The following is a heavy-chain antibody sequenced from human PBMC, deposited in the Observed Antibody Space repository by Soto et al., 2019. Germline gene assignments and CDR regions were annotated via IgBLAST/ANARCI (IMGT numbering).Heavy chain of an antibody. V-gene: IGHV3-53*01. J-gene: IGHJ4*02. CDR3: ARDSHSPERFDW. Sequence: ESLRLSCAASGFTVSTNYMTWVRQAPGKGLEWVSSIYSGGSTYYADSVRGRFTISRDNAKNTLNLQMNSLGTEDTAVYYCARDSHSPERFDWWGQGTLVTVSS. D-gene: IGHD5-18*01. CDR2: IYSGGST. CDR1: GFTVSTNY.